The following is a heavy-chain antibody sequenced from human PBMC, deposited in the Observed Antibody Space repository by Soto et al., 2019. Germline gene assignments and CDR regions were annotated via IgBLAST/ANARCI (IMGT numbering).Heavy chain of an antibody. D-gene: IGHD3-22*01. CDR2: MFHSGRT. CDR3: AEAVKYYDSTCYDAFAV. Sequence: SETLSLTCTVSGDSVTSGNYYWSWIRQPPGKGLEWIGYMFHSGRTNYNPSLTSRVTMSADTSNNQFSLTLTSVTAADTAVYYCAEAVKYYDSTCYDAFAVWGQGIMVTVSS. J-gene: IGHJ3*01. CDR1: GDSVTSGNYY. V-gene: IGHV4-61*01.